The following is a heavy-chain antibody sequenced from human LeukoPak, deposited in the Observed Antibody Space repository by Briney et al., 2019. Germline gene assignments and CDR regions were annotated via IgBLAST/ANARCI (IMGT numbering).Heavy chain of an antibody. J-gene: IGHJ6*03. Sequence: ASVKVSCKASGYSFTSYDINWMRQAPGQGLEWMGWTNPNTGSTGYAQKFQGRVTLARNISITTAYMELSRLGSEDTAVYYCARMYCGGTSCYRDYFYHMDVWGKGTTVAVSS. CDR1: GYSFTSYD. D-gene: IGHD2-2*02. CDR2: TNPNTGST. V-gene: IGHV1-8*01. CDR3: ARMYCGGTSCYRDYFYHMDV.